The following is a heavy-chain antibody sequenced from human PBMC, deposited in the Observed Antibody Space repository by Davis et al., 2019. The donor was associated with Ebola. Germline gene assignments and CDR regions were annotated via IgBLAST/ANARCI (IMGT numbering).Heavy chain of an antibody. CDR2: IWYDGSNK. D-gene: IGHD6-13*01. CDR1: GFTFSSYG. Sequence: PGGSLRLSCAASGFTFSSYGMHWVRQAPGKGLEWVAVIWYDGSNKYYADSVKGRFTISRDNAKNSLYLQMNSLRAEDTAVYYCARDMYSSSWTSNYFDYWGQGTLVTVSS. J-gene: IGHJ4*02. V-gene: IGHV3-33*01. CDR3: ARDMYSSSWTSNYFDY.